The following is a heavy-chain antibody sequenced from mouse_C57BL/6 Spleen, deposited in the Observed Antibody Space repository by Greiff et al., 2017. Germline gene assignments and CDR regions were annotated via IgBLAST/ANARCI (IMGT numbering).Heavy chain of an antibody. V-gene: IGHV1-63*01. J-gene: IGHJ1*03. D-gene: IGHD4-1*01. CDR3: ARLTGTKYFDV. CDR2: IYPGGGYT. CDR1: GYTFTNYW. Sequence: VQVVESGAELVRPGTSVKMSCKASGYTFTNYWIGWAKQRPGHGLEWIGDIYPGGGYTNYNEKFKGKATLTADKSSSTAYMQFSSLTSEDSAIYYCARLTGTKYFDVWGTGTTVTVSS.